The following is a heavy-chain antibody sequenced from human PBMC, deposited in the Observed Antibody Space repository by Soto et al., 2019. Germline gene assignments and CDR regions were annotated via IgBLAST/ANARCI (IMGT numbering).Heavy chain of an antibody. J-gene: IGHJ4*02. CDR1: GFTFSSYA. V-gene: IGHV3-23*01. CDR2: ISGSGGST. CDR3: AKDKGDRRIAVAGLDY. Sequence: EVQLLESGGGLVQPGGSLRLSCAASGFTFSSYAMSWVRQAPGKGLEWVSGISGSGGSTYYADSVKGRFTISRDNSKHTLYLQMNSLRADDTAVYYCAKDKGDRRIAVAGLDYWGQGTLVTVSS. D-gene: IGHD6-19*01.